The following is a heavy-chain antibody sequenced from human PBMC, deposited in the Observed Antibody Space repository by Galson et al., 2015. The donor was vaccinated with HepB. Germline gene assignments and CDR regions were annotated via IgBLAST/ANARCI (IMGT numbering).Heavy chain of an antibody. J-gene: IGHJ3*02. D-gene: IGHD3-22*01. CDR2: ISSNGGST. V-gene: IGHV3-64D*06. Sequence: SLRLSCAASGFTFSSYAMHWVRQAPGKGLEYVSAISSNGGSTYYADSVKGRFTISRDNSKNTLYLQMSSLRAEDTAVYYRVKPTYYYDSSGYSTTLGDAFDIWGQGTMVTVSS. CDR3: VKPTYYYDSSGYSTTLGDAFDI. CDR1: GFTFSSYA.